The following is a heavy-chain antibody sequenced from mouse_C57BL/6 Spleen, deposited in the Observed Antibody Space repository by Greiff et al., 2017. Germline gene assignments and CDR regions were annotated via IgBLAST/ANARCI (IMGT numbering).Heavy chain of an antibody. CDR1: GYTFTSYV. J-gene: IGHJ3*01. V-gene: IGHV1-14*01. CDR2: IYPYNDGT. D-gene: IGHD1-1*01. CDR3: ASPPDYYGSSYDWFAY. Sequence: VQLQQPGPELVKPGASVKMSCKASGYTFTSYVMHWVKQKPGQGLEWIGYIYPYNDGTKYNEKFKGKATLTSDKSSSTAYMELSSLTSEDSAVYYCASPPDYYGSSYDWFAYWGQGALVTVSA.